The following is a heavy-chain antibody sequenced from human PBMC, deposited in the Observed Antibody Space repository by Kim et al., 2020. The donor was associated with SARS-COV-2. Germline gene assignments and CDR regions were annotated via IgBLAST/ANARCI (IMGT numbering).Heavy chain of an antibody. J-gene: IGHJ4*02. V-gene: IGHV3-11*05. CDR3: ARALGYSSGSLGY. CDR1: GFTFSDYY. CDR2: ISSSSSYT. Sequence: GGSLRLSCAASGFTFSDYYMSWIRQAPGKGLEWVSYISSSSSYTNYADSVKGRFTISRDNAKNSLYLQMNSLRAEDTAVYYCARALGYSSGSLGYWGQGTLVTVSS. D-gene: IGHD6-19*01.